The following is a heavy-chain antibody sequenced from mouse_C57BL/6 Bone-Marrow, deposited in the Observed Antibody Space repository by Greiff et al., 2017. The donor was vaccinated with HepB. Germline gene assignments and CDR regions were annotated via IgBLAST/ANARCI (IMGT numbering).Heavy chain of an antibody. D-gene: IGHD2-2*01. CDR1: GYAFSSSW. J-gene: IGHJ1*03. Sequence: LQESGPELVKPGASVKISCKASGYAFSSSWMNWVKQRPGKGLEWIGRIYPGDGDTNYNGKFKGKATLTADKSSSTAYMQLSSLTSEDSAVYFCARPSMVTTGRSYWYFDVWGTGTTVTVSS. V-gene: IGHV1-82*01. CDR2: IYPGDGDT. CDR3: ARPSMVTTGRSYWYFDV.